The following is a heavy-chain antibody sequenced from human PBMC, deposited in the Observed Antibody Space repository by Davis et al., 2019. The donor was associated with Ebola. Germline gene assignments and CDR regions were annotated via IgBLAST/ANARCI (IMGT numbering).Heavy chain of an antibody. J-gene: IGHJ4*02. D-gene: IGHD2-21*01. CDR2: INHSGST. CDR3: ARGPHIVVVIAIPFDY. Sequence: GSLRLSCAASGFTFSDHYMSWIRQPPGKGLEWIGEINHSGSTNYNPSLKSRVTISVDTSKNQFSLKLSSVTAADTAVYYCARGPHIVVVIAIPFDYWGQGTLVTVSS. CDR1: GFTFSDHY. V-gene: IGHV4-34*01.